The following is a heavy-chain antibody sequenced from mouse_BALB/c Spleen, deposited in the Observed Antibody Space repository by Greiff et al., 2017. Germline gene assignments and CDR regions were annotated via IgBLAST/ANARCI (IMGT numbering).Heavy chain of an antibody. CDR3: ARHYYYGSSYDWYFDV. CDR1: GFTFSSFG. Sequence: DVQLVESGGGLVQPGGSRKLSCAASGFTFSSFGMHWVRQAPEKGLEWVAYISSGSSTIYYADTVKGRFTISRDNPKNTLFLQMTSLRSEDTAMYYCARHYYYGSSYDWYFDVWGAGTTVTVSS. D-gene: IGHD1-1*01. CDR2: ISSGSSTI. J-gene: IGHJ1*01. V-gene: IGHV5-17*02.